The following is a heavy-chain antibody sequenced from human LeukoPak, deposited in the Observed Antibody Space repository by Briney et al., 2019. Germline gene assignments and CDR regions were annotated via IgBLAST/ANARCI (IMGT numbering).Heavy chain of an antibody. Sequence: GRSLRLSCAASGFTFSSYAMHWVRQAPGKGLEWVGHIKSKKDVGTTDYAAPVKGRFTISRDDSKNTLYLQMNSLKTEDTAVYYCVTGPDATVPVSIKEYYYGMDVWGQGTTVIVS. J-gene: IGHJ6*02. CDR3: VTGPDATVPVSIKEYYYGMDV. CDR1: GFTFSSYA. CDR2: IKSKKDVGTT. V-gene: IGHV3-15*01. D-gene: IGHD2-2*01.